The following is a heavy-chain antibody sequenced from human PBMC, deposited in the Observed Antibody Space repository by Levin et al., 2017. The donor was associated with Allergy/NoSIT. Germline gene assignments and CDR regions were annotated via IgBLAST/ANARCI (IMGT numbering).Heavy chain of an antibody. J-gene: IGHJ6*02. CDR3: ARVSGNYYYAMDV. Sequence: GESLKISCKGSGSNFTNYWIGWVRQMPGKGLEWMGIINPRDSDARYGPSFQGQVTMSVDKSISTTYLQWSSLKASDSAMFYCARVSGNYYYAMDVWGQGTTVTVSS. V-gene: IGHV5-51*01. D-gene: IGHD1-14*01. CDR1: GSNFTNYW. CDR2: INPRDSDA.